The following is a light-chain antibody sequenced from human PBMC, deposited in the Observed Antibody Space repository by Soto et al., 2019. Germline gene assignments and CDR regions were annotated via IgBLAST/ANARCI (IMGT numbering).Light chain of an antibody. J-gene: IGLJ2*01. Sequence: QSVLTQPPSASGTPGQRVTISCSGSSSNIGSNYVYWYQQLPGTAPKLLIYRNNQRPSGVPDRFSGSKSGTSASLAISGLLSEDEADYYCAAWDDSLSGPVFGGGTKLTV. CDR1: SSNIGSNY. CDR2: RNN. V-gene: IGLV1-47*01. CDR3: AAWDDSLSGPV.